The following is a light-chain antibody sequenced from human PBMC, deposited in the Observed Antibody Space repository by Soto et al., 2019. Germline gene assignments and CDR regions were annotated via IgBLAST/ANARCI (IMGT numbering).Light chain of an antibody. V-gene: IGKV3-20*01. J-gene: IGKJ2*01. CDR3: QQYGSSPDT. CDR1: QTVSSNY. CDR2: GAS. Sequence: EIVLTQSPGTLSLSPGERATLSCRASQTVSSNYLAWYQQKPGQAPRLLIYGASNRATGIPDSFSGSGSGTDFTLTISRLEPEDFALYYCQQYGSSPDTFGQGTKLEIK.